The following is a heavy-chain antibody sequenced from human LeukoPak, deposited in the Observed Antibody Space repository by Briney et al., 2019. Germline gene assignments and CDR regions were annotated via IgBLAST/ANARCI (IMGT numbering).Heavy chain of an antibody. V-gene: IGHV4-4*07. D-gene: IGHD2-15*01. CDR1: GGSFSGYY. CDR2: FYTSGST. J-gene: IGHJ4*02. Sequence: SETLSLTCAVYGGSFSGYYWSWIRQPAGKGLEWIGRFYTSGSTNYNPSLKSRVTISVDTSKNQFSLKLSSVTAADTAVYYCARDGCSGGTCSPYNWGQGTLVTVSS. CDR3: ARDGCSGGTCSPYN.